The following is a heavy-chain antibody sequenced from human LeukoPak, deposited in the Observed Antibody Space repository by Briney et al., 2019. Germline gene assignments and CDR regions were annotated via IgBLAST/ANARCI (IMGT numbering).Heavy chain of an antibody. CDR1: GDSISGYY. V-gene: IGHV4-59*08. D-gene: IGHD4-17*01. J-gene: IGHJ4*02. Sequence: SETLSLTCTVSGDSISGYYWSWIRQPPGKGLEWIGYIYYSGGTDYNPSLKSRVTISVDTSKNQFSLKLSSVTAADTAVYYCARYWGYYGVHFDHWGQGTLVTVSS. CDR2: IYYSGGT. CDR3: ARYWGYYGVHFDH.